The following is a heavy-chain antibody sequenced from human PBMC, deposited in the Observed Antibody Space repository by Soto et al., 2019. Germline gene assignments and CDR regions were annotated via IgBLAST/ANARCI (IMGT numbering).Heavy chain of an antibody. CDR3: ARDRKLIIPGNYYYYGMDV. D-gene: IGHD2-15*01. CDR1: GGSIRDYF. CDR2: ISSSGTI. Sequence: PSETLSLTCSVSGGSIRDYFWTWIRQPPGKGLEWIGYISSSGTINYNSSLKSRVTISLDTSRNHFSLKLTSVTAADTAEYFCARDRKLIIPGNYYYYGMDVWGQGTTVTVSS. J-gene: IGHJ6*02. V-gene: IGHV4-59*01.